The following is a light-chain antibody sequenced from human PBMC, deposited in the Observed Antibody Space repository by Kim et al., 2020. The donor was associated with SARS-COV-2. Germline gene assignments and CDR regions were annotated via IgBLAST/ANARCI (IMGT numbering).Light chain of an antibody. CDR2: EVT. CDR1: SNDVGSYNL. Sequence: QSITISCTGTSNDVGSYNLVSWYQQHPGKAPKLMIYEVTKRPSGVSNRFSGSKSGNTASLTISGLQAEDETDYYCCSYARSSTYVFGTGTKVTVL. CDR3: CSYARSSTYV. J-gene: IGLJ1*01. V-gene: IGLV2-23*02.